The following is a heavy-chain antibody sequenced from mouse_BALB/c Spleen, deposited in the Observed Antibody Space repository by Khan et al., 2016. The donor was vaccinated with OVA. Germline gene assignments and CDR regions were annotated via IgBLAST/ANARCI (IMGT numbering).Heavy chain of an antibody. CDR3: ARCYDANYAMDY. V-gene: IGHV2-9*02. CDR2: IWAGGST. Sequence: QVQLKQSGPGLVAPSQSLSITCTVSGFSLTSYGVNWVRQPPGKGLEWLGVIWAGGSTNYNSALLSRLSIITDNSKSKVFLKMNSLQTDDTAMYYCARCYDANYAMDYWGQGTSVTVSS. CDR1: GFSLTSYG. J-gene: IGHJ4*01. D-gene: IGHD2-3*01.